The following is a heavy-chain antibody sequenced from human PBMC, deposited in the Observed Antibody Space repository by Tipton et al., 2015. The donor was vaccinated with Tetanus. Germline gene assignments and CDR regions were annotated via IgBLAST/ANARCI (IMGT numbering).Heavy chain of an antibody. Sequence: LRLSCTVSGDSISSNYWSYIRLPPGKGLEWIGFISYTGNTRYNPSLKSRVTISVDTSKNQFSLKLTSVTAADTAVYYCARRVVLRGFDVWGQGTTVTVSS. CDR3: ARRVVLRGFDV. J-gene: IGHJ3*01. D-gene: IGHD3-3*01. CDR2: ISYTGNT. CDR1: GDSISSNY. V-gene: IGHV4-59*01.